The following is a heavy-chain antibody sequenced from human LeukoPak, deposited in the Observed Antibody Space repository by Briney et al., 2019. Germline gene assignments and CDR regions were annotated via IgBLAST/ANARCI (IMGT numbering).Heavy chain of an antibody. CDR1: GFSFSNYG. D-gene: IGHD1-26*01. CDR3: AKDFSVKWELLIVH. V-gene: IGHV3-30*02. CDR2: IRYDGSKK. Sequence: GGSLRLSCAASGFSFSNYGMHWVRQAPGKGLDWVAFIRYDGSKKYYADSVKGRFTISRDKSKNTLSLQMNSLRAEDTAVYYCAKDFSVKWELLIVHWGQGTLVTVSS. J-gene: IGHJ4*02.